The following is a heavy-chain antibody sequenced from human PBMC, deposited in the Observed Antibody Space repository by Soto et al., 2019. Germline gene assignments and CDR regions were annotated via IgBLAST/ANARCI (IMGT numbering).Heavy chain of an antibody. CDR2: IVVGSGNT. CDR3: AAGGGIAVAGTPYYYYYYGMDV. J-gene: IGHJ6*02. Sequence: QMQLVQSGPEVKKPGTSVKVSCKASGFTFTSSAVQWVRQARGQRLEWIGWIVVGSGNTNYAQKFQERVTITREMSTSTAYMGLSSLRSEDTAVYYCAAGGGIAVAGTPYYYYYYGMDVWGQGTTVTVSS. V-gene: IGHV1-58*01. CDR1: GFTFTSSA. D-gene: IGHD6-19*01.